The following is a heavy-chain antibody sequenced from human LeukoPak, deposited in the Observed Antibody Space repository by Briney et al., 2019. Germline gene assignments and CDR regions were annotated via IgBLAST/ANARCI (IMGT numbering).Heavy chain of an antibody. Sequence: PGGSLRLSCAASGFTFTSYAMSWVRQAPGKGLEWVSTISVSGVSTYYADSVKGRFTISRDNSKNTLYLQMNSLRAEDTAVYYCAKGYCSGGSCYFGAFDVWGQGTLATVSS. CDR1: GFTFTSYA. CDR2: ISVSGVST. V-gene: IGHV3-23*01. CDR3: AKGYCSGGSCYFGAFDV. J-gene: IGHJ3*01. D-gene: IGHD2-15*01.